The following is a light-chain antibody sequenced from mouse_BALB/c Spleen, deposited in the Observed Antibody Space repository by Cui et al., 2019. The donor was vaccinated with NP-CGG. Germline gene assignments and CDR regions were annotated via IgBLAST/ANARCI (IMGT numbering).Light chain of an antibody. Sequence: QPVVTQEPAPTTSPGETVTLTCRSSTGAVTSSNYANWAQEKPDHLFTGLIGGTNNRAPGVPARFSGSLIGDKAALTITRTQTEDEAIYFCALWYSNHWVFGGGTKLTVL. CDR3: ALWYSNHWV. CDR2: GTN. J-gene: IGLJ1*01. V-gene: IGLV1*01. CDR1: TGAVTSSNY.